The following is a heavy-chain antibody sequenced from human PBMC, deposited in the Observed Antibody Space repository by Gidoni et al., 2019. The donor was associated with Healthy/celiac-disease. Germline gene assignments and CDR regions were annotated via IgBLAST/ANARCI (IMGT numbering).Heavy chain of an antibody. CDR1: GFTFSSYA. CDR3: AKRTAMVNYFDY. Sequence: EVQLLESGGGLVQPGGSLRLSCAASGFTFSSYAMSWVRQAPGKGLEWVSAISGSGGSTYYADSVKGRFTISRDNSKNTLYRQMNSLRAEDTAVYYCAKRTAMVNYFDYWGQRTLVTVSS. J-gene: IGHJ4*02. CDR2: ISGSGGST. V-gene: IGHV3-23*01. D-gene: IGHD5-18*01.